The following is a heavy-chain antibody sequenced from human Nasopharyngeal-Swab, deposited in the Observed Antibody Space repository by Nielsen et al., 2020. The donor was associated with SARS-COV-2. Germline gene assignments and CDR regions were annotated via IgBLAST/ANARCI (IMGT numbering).Heavy chain of an antibody. CDR2: FYYSGST. D-gene: IGHD1-26*01. J-gene: IGHJ6*02. Sequence: PGKGLEWIGSFYYSGSTYYTPSLKSRVTISVDTSKNQFSLKLTFMTAADTAVYYCASQGSGSYYLLYYYYGMDVWGQGTTVTVSS. CDR3: ASQGSGSYYLLYYYYGMDV. V-gene: IGHV4-39*01.